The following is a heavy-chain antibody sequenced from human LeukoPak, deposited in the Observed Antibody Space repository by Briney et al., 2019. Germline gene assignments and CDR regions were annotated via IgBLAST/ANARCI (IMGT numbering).Heavy chain of an antibody. V-gene: IGHV3-53*01. J-gene: IGHJ4*02. D-gene: IGHD1-14*01. Sequence: GGSLRLSCAASGFTFITNDMTWVRQAPGKGLEWVSVLYSDGNTKYADSVLGRFTISRDNSKNTLYLEMNSLSPDDTAVYYCARGVEPLAANTLAYWGQGTLVTVSS. CDR3: ARGVEPLAANTLAY. CDR2: LYSDGNT. CDR1: GFTFITND.